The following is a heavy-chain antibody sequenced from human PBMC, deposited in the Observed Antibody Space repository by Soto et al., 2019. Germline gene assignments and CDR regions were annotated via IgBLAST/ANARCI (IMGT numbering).Heavy chain of an antibody. Sequence: SETLSLTCTVSGGSISTTHNYWAWIRQAPGKGLEWIGSISYIGSTYYNPSLQSRVSISSDTSKDQFSLKLTSVTAADTAVYFCARPLLTTADYYYGTDVWGRGTSVTVSS. CDR2: ISYIGST. CDR3: ARPLLTTADYYYGTDV. J-gene: IGHJ6*02. D-gene: IGHD4-17*01. V-gene: IGHV4-39*01. CDR1: GGSISTTHNY.